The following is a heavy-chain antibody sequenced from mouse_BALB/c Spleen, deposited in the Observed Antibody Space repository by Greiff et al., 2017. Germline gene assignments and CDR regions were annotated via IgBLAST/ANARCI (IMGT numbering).Heavy chain of an antibody. D-gene: IGHD2-3*01. CDR3: ARSDGYSLFAY. J-gene: IGHJ3*01. Sequence: VQLQQSGAELVKPGASVKLSCTASGFNFNDTYMHWVKQRPEQGLEWIGRIDPANGNTKYDPKFQGKATITADTSSNTAYLQLSSLTSEDTAVYYRARSDGYSLFAYWGQGTLVTVSA. CDR1: GFNFNDTY. CDR2: IDPANGNT. V-gene: IGHV14-3*02.